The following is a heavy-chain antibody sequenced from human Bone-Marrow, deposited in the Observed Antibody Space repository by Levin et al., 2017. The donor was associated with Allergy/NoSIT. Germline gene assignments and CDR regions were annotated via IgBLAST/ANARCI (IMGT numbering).Heavy chain of an antibody. Sequence: KASETLSLTCTVSGGSINGYYWIWIRQPPGKGLEWIGYVYSSGSTNYNPSLKSRVTMSIDTSKNQFSLKLNSVTAADTALYYCARDGRGTGTDDAFDIWGQGTMVTVSS. J-gene: IGHJ3*02. CDR2: VYSSGST. CDR3: ARDGRGTGTDDAFDI. CDR1: GGSINGYY. D-gene: IGHD1/OR15-1a*01. V-gene: IGHV4-59*01.